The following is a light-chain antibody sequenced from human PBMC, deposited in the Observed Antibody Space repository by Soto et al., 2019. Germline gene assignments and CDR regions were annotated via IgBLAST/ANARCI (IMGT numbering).Light chain of an antibody. CDR2: GAS. CDR1: QNVNNN. J-gene: IGKJ4*01. CDR3: QQYNNWPLT. Sequence: EIVMTQSPATLSVSPGERATLSCRASQNVNNNLAWYQQKPGQAPRLLIYGASTRATGIPARFSGSGSGTEFTLTISSLQSEDLAVYYCQQYNNWPLTFGGGTKVEIK. V-gene: IGKV3D-15*01.